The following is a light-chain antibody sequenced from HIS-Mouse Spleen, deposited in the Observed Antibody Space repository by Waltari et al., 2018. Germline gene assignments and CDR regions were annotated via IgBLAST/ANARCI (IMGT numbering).Light chain of an antibody. Sequence: SYELTQPPSVSVSPGQTARITCSGDALPKKYAYWYQHKSGQAPVLVIYEESKRPSGIPERFSGSSSGTMATLTISGAQVEDEADYYCYSTDSSGNHRVFGGGTKLTVL. CDR3: YSTDSSGNHRV. V-gene: IGLV3-10*01. CDR1: ALPKKY. CDR2: EES. J-gene: IGLJ2*01.